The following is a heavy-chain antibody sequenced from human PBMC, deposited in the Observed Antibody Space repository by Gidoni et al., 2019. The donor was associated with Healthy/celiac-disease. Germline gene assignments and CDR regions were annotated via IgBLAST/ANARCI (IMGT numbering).Heavy chain of an antibody. D-gene: IGHD3-16*02. CDR2: INPNSGGT. J-gene: IGHJ3*02. CDR3: ARSLGYDYVWGSYRPTDAFDI. CDR1: GYTFTGYY. Sequence: QVQLVQSGAEVKKPGASVKVSCKASGYTFTGYYMHWVRQAPGQGLEWMGWINPNSGGTNYAQKFQGRVTMTRDTSISTAYMELSRLRSDDTAVYYCARSLGYDYVWGSYRPTDAFDIWGQGTMVTVSS. V-gene: IGHV1-2*02.